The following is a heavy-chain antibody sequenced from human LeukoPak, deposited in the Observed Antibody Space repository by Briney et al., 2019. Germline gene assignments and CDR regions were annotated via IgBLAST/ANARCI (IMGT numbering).Heavy chain of an antibody. D-gene: IGHD4-17*01. CDR1: GFTFSSYS. CDR2: ISGDGGSP. V-gene: IGHV3-23*01. CDR3: ARDRDYPRDQFDY. Sequence: GGSLRLSCAASGFTFSSYSMNWVRQAPGKGLEWVSAISGDGGSPWYADSVRGRSTISRDNSKNTVYLQMKSLRAEDTAVYFCARDRDYPRDQFDYWGQGTLVTVSS. J-gene: IGHJ4*02.